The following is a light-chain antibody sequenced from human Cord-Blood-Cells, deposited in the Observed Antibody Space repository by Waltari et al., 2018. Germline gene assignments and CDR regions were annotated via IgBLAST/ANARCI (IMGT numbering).Light chain of an antibody. CDR1: SSDVGSYNL. V-gene: IGLV2-23*01. CDR3: CSYAGSSTLWV. CDR2: EGS. Sequence: QSALTQPASVSGSPGPSITISCTGTSSDVGSYNLVSWYQQHPGKAPKPMIYEGSKRPSGVSNRFSGSKSGHTASLTISGLQAEDEADYYCCSYAGSSTLWVFGGGTKLTVL. J-gene: IGLJ3*02.